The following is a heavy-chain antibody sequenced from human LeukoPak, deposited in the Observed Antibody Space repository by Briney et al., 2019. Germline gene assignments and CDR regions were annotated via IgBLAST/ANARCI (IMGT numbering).Heavy chain of an antibody. CDR3: AKVGYSSGWYSHNWFDP. CDR2: ISGSGGST. V-gene: IGHV3-23*01. Sequence: GSLRLSCAASGFTFSSYAMSWVRPAPGKGLEWVSAISGSGGSTYYADSVKGRFTISRDNSKNTLYLQMNSLRAEDTAVYYCAKVGYSSGWYSHNWFDPWGQGTLVTVSS. CDR1: GFTFSSYA. J-gene: IGHJ5*02. D-gene: IGHD6-19*01.